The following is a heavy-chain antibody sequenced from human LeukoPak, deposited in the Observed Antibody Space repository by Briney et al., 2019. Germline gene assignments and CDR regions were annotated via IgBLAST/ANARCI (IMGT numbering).Heavy chain of an antibody. CDR2: ISSSGSTI. CDR3: AREYSSGWHFRRTFDY. V-gene: IGHV3-11*04. D-gene: IGHD6-19*01. CDR1: GFTFSDYY. J-gene: IGHJ4*02. Sequence: GGSLRLSCAASGFTFSDYYMSWIRQAPGKGLEWVSYISSSGSTIYYADSVKGRFTISRDNAKNSLYLQMSSLRAEDTAVYYCAREYSSGWHFRRTFDYWGQGTLVTVSS.